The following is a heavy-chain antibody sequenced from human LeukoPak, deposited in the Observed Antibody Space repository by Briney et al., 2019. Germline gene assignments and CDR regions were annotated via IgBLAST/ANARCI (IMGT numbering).Heavy chain of an antibody. CDR1: GGSFSGYY. CDR2: INHSGST. J-gene: IGHJ6*02. Sequence: AETLSLTCAVYGGSFSGYYWSWIRQPPGKGLEWIGEINHSGSTNYNPSLKSRVTISVDTSKNQFSLKLSSVTAADTAVYYCASFSSWGMDVWGQGTTVTVSS. CDR3: ASFSSWGMDV. V-gene: IGHV4-34*01.